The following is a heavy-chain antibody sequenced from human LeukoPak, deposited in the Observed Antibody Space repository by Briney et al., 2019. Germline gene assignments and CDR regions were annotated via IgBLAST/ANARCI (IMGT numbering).Heavy chain of an antibody. CDR3: ARDPTYGSGKYDY. CDR1: GGSISSHY. J-gene: IGHJ4*02. V-gene: IGHV4-59*11. Sequence: SETLSLTCTVSGGSISSHYWNWIRQPPGKGLEWIGYMYDSGSTSYNPSLKSRVTISVDTSKNQLTLNLSSVTAADTAVYYCARDPTYGSGKYDYWGQGSLVTVSS. CDR2: MYDSGST. D-gene: IGHD3-10*01.